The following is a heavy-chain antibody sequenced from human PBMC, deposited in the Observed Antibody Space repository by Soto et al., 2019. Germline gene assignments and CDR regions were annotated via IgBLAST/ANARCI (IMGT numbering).Heavy chain of an antibody. Sequence: GESLKISCKGSGYSFTSYWIGWVRQMPGKGLEWMGIIYPGDSDTRYSPSFQGQVTISADKSISTAYLQWSSLKASDTAMYYCARLAYCGGDCSSYYYYYYMDVWGKGTTVTVSS. V-gene: IGHV5-51*01. CDR3: ARLAYCGGDCSSYYYYYYMDV. CDR2: IYPGDSDT. J-gene: IGHJ6*03. CDR1: GYSFTSYW. D-gene: IGHD2-21*01.